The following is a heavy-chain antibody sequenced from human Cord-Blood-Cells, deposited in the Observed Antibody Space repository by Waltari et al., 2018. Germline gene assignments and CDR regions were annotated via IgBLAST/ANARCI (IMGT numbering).Heavy chain of an antibody. Sequence: QLQLQQWGAGLLKTSETLSLTCAVYGGSFSGDYWGWLRQPPGKGLEWIGEINHCGCTSSNPPLMSRGTISVDTPRNQFYVTQTSVTAAETAVYYCARLYYCDYWGQGPRVTVSS. CDR1: GGSFSGDY. CDR3: ARLYYCDY. J-gene: IGHJ4*02. V-gene: IGHV4-34*01. CDR2: INHCGCT.